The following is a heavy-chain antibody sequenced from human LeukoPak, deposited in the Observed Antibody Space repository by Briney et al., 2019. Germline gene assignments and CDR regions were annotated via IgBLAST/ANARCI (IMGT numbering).Heavy chain of an antibody. CDR3: TRQLGTATTSVVDY. CDR1: GVSVNSGDYY. Sequence: SETLSLTCTVAGVSVNSGDYYCGWIRQPPGKSLEGICNIYSSGTTYYNPSLKSRVIISMDTSRNQFSLNLSSVTAADTAVYFCTRQLGTATTSVVDYWGQGTLVTVSS. J-gene: IGHJ4*02. D-gene: IGHD1-7*01. V-gene: IGHV4-39*01. CDR2: IYSSGTT.